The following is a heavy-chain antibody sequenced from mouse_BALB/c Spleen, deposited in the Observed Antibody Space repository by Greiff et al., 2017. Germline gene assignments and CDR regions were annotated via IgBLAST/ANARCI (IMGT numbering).Heavy chain of an antibody. CDR1: GFTFSSFG. CDR3: ARCTTVVADFDY. Sequence: EVKLMESGGGLVQPGGSRKLSCAASGFTFSSFGMHWVRQAPEKGLEWVAYISSGSSTIYYADTVKGRFTISRDNPKNTLFLQMTSLRSEDTAMYYCARCTTVVADFDYWGQGTTLTVSS. J-gene: IGHJ2*01. D-gene: IGHD1-1*01. V-gene: IGHV5-17*02. CDR2: ISSGSSTI.